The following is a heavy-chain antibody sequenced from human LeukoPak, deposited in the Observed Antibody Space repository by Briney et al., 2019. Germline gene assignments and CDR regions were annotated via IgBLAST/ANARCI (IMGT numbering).Heavy chain of an antibody. CDR3: AKSSYRGAIAAAGVDY. J-gene: IGHJ4*02. D-gene: IGHD6-13*01. Sequence: GESLKISCKATGYSFTTNWIGWVRQMPGQGLEWKGIIFPGDSDTRYSPSFQGQVNISADKSISTAYLQWRSLKASDTAIYYCAKSSYRGAIAAAGVDYWGQGTLVTVSS. V-gene: IGHV5-51*01. CDR2: IFPGDSDT. CDR1: GYSFTTNW.